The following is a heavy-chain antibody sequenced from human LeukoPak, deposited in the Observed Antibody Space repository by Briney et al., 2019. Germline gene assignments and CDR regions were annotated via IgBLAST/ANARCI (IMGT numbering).Heavy chain of an antibody. J-gene: IGHJ5*02. D-gene: IGHD3-10*01. CDR2: INPNSGGT. CDR1: GYTFTAYY. CDR3: AGDHKGFGEFSGFDP. Sequence: ASVKVSCKASGYTFTAYYIHWVRQAPGQGLEWMGWINPNSGGTNYAQKFQGRVTMTRDTSISTAYMELSRLRSDDTAVYYCAGDHKGFGEFSGFDPWGQGTLVTVSS. V-gene: IGHV1-2*02.